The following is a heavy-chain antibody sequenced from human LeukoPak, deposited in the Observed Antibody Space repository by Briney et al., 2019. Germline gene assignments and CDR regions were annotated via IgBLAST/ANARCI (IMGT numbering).Heavy chain of an antibody. J-gene: IGHJ4*02. CDR2: IYYSGST. Sequence: SETLSLTCTVSGGSVSSGSYYWSWIRQPPGKGLEWIGYIYYSGSTNYNPSLKSRVTISVDTSKNQFSLKLSSVTAADTAVYYCARSNYDILTGHPFDYWGQGTLVTVSS. V-gene: IGHV4-61*01. CDR3: ARSNYDILTGHPFDY. CDR1: GGSVSSGSYY. D-gene: IGHD3-9*01.